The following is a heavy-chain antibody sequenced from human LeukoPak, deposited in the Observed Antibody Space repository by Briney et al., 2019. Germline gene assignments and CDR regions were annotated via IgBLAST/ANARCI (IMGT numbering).Heavy chain of an antibody. CDR3: ARARRVALFGYYFDY. D-gene: IGHD2-21*01. V-gene: IGHV3-7*01. Sequence: PGGSLRLSCAASGFTFSSYAMSWVRQAPGKGLEWVANIKQDGSEKYYVDSVKGRFTISRDNAKNSLYLQMNSLRAEDTAAYYCARARRVALFGYYFDYWGQGTLVTVSS. CDR2: IKQDGSEK. J-gene: IGHJ4*02. CDR1: GFTFSSYA.